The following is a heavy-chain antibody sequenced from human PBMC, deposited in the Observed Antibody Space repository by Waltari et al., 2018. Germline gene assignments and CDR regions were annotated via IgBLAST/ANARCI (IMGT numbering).Heavy chain of an antibody. CDR1: GGTFSSYA. CDR2: IIPILGIA. CDR3: AIQNRGYSYGYI. Sequence: QVQLVQSGAEVKKPGSSVKVSCKASGGTFSSYAISWVRQAPGQGLEWMGVIIPILGIANYAQKFQGGVTITADESTSTAYMELSSLRSEDTAVYYCAIQNRGYSYGYIWGHGTLVTVSS. D-gene: IGHD5-18*01. V-gene: IGHV1-69*04. J-gene: IGHJ4*01.